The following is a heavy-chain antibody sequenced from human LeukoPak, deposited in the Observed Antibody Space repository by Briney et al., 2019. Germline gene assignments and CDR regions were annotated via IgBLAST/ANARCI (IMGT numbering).Heavy chain of an antibody. Sequence: GGSLRLSCAASGLTFSSYSMSWVRQAPGKGLEWLSAISGSGGSTYYADSVKGRFTLSRDNPKNTLYLQMNSLRAGDTAIYYYAKGVVGATRPLDYWGQGTLVTVSS. CDR3: AKGVVGATRPLDY. J-gene: IGHJ4*02. D-gene: IGHD1-26*01. CDR1: GLTFSSYS. CDR2: ISGSGGST. V-gene: IGHV3-23*01.